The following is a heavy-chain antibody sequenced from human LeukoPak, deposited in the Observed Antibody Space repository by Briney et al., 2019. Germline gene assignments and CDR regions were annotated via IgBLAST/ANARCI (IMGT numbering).Heavy chain of an antibody. Sequence: GGSLRLSCAASEFTVSDYYMSWIRQAPGKGLEWVSYISSSGSDTDYEDSVKGRFTICKDNTNNLLFLQMNRRRAEDTACYYFARGHHGMEVWGGGTTVTDSS. J-gene: IGHJ6*01. CDR3: ARGHHGMEV. V-gene: IGHV3-11*05. CDR1: EFTVSDYY. CDR2: ISSSGSDT.